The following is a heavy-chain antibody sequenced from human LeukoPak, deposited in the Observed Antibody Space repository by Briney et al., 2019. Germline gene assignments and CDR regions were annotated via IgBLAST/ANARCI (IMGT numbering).Heavy chain of an antibody. CDR3: AKDWGFPYYYYYMDV. CDR2: ISGSGRTT. Sequence: PPGGSLRLSCAASGLTFSSYAMSWVRQAQGKGLEWVSGISGSGRTTYYADSVKGRFTISRDNSKNTLYLQMNSLRAEDTAVYYCAKDWGFPYYYYYMDVWGKGTTVTISS. J-gene: IGHJ6*03. V-gene: IGHV3-23*01. CDR1: GLTFSSYA. D-gene: IGHD7-27*01.